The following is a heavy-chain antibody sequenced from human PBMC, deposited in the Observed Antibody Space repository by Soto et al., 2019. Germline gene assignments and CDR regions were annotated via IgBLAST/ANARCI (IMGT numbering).Heavy chain of an antibody. D-gene: IGHD5-18*01. V-gene: IGHV4-34*01. Sequence: QVQLQQWGAGLLKPSETLSLTCAVYGGSFSGYYWSWIRQPPGKGLEWIGEINHSGSTNYNPSLKNRVTISVETSKNQFSLKLSSVTAADTAVYYCAREAYSYGYRYFDYWGQGTLVTVSS. CDR2: INHSGST. J-gene: IGHJ4*02. CDR3: AREAYSYGYRYFDY. CDR1: GGSFSGYY.